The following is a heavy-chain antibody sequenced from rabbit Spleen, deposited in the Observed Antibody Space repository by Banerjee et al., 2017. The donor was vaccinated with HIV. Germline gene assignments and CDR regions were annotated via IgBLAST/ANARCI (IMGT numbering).Heavy chain of an antibody. D-gene: IGHD8-1*01. J-gene: IGHJ6*01. V-gene: IGHV1S40*01. CDR1: GFSFNSGYD. CDR2: ITGSTSDFT. Sequence: QSLEESGGDLVKPGASLTLTCKASGFSFNSGYDMCWVRQAPGKGLEWISCITGSTSDFTYSATWAKGRFTISKTSSTTVTLHMTSLTVADTATYFCARDAATSFSSYGMDLWGPGTLVTV. CDR3: ARDAATSFSSYGMDL.